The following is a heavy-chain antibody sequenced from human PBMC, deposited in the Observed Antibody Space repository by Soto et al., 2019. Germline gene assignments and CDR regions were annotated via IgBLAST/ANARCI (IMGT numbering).Heavy chain of an antibody. V-gene: IGHV6-1*01. J-gene: IGHJ4*02. D-gene: IGHD6-6*01. CDR3: ASGGAYSSSNRSIFDY. Sequence: KQSQTLSLTCAISGDSVSSNSAAWNWIRQSPSRGLEWLGRTYYRSKWYNDYAVSVKSRITINTDTSKNQFSLQLNSVTPGDTAVYYCASGGAYSSSNRSIFDYWGQGTLVTVSS. CDR2: TYYRSKWYN. CDR1: GDSVSSNSAA.